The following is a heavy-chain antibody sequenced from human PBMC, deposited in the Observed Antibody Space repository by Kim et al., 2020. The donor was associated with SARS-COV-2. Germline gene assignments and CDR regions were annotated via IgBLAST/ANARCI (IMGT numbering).Heavy chain of an antibody. V-gene: IGHV4-39*01. CDR2: SGST. CDR3: ANLWYFDL. Sequence: SGSTSYNPSLKSRVTISVDTSKNQFSLKLSSVTAADTAVYYCANLWYFDLWGRGTLVTVSS. J-gene: IGHJ2*01.